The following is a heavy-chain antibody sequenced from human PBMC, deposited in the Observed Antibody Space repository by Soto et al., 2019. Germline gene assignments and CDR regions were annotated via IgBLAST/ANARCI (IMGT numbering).Heavy chain of an antibody. CDR2: ISGSGGST. CDR1: GFTFSSYA. Sequence: AGSLRLSCAASGFTFSSYAMSWVRQAPGKGLEWVSAISGSGGSTYYADSVKGRFTISRDNSKNTLYLQMNSLRAEDTAVYYCAKDGSHDSSGYYYVFYYWGQGTLVTVSS. CDR3: AKDGSHDSSGYYYVFYY. V-gene: IGHV3-23*01. D-gene: IGHD3-22*01. J-gene: IGHJ4*02.